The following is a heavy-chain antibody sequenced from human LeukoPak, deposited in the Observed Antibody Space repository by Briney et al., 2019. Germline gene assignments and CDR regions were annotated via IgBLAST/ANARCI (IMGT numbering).Heavy chain of an antibody. CDR2: IYYSGST. J-gene: IGHJ3*02. D-gene: IGHD6-6*01. CDR3: ARERVEQLAAVAFDI. V-gene: IGHV4-59*01. Sequence: SETLSLTCTVSGSSISSYYWSWIRQPPGKGLEWIGYIYYSGSTNYNPSLKSRVTISVDTSKNQFSLKLSSVTAADTAVYYCARERVEQLAAVAFDIWGQGTMVTVSS. CDR1: GSSISSYY.